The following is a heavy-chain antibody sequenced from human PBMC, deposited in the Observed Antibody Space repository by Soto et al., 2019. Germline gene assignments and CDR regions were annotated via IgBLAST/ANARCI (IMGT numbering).Heavy chain of an antibody. D-gene: IGHD3-10*01. Sequence: ASVKVSCKASGYTFTSCGISWVRQAPGQGLEWMGWISAYNGNTNYAQKLQGRVTMTTDTSTSTAYMELRSLRSDDTAVYYCARDGSGSYYTFYYYGMDVWGQGTTVTVSS. J-gene: IGHJ6*02. CDR3: ARDGSGSYYTFYYYGMDV. V-gene: IGHV1-18*01. CDR1: GYTFTSCG. CDR2: ISAYNGNT.